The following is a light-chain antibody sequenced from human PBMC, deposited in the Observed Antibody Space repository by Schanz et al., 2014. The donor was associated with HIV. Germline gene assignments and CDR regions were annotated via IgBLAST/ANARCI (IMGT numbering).Light chain of an antibody. CDR3: CSFAGSNSLL. Sequence: SALTQPASASGSRGQSVTISCTGTSSDVGGYNSPPWYQQHPGKVPKLMIYEVSKRPSGVPDRFSGSKSGNTASLTISGLQSDDEADYFCCSFAGSNSLLFGGGTKLTVL. J-gene: IGLJ2*01. V-gene: IGLV2-8*01. CDR2: EVS. CDR1: SSDVGGYNS.